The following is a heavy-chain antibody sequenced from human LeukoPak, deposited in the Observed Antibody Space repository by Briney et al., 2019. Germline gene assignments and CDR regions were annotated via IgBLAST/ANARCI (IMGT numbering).Heavy chain of an antibody. D-gene: IGHD3-22*01. CDR1: GGPIYSYY. CDR3: ARLKFYDSTGYSPGHYMDV. V-gene: IGHV4-4*07. J-gene: IGHJ6*03. CDR2: LYPGVST. Sequence: SETLSLTCTVSGGPIYSYYWSWIRQTAGKGLEWIGRLYPGVSTNYNPSLKSRVTMSVDTSKNQFALKLSAVTAADTAVYYCARLKFYDSTGYSPGHYMDVWGKGTTVTVSS.